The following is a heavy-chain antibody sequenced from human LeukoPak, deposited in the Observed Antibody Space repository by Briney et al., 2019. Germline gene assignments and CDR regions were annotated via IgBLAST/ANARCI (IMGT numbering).Heavy chain of an antibody. CDR1: GGSISSYY. CDR2: IYYSGST. V-gene: IGHV4-59*08. Sequence: SETLSLTCTVSGGSISSYYWSWIRQPPGKGLEWIGYIYYSGSTNYNPSLKSRVTISVDTSKNQFSLKLSSVTAADTAVYYCARRGCSGGNCYPDYWGQGTLVTVS. J-gene: IGHJ4*02. CDR3: ARRGCSGGNCYPDY. D-gene: IGHD2-15*01.